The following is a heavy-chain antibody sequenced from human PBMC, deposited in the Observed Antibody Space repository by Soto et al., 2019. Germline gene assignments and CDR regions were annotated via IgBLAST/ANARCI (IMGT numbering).Heavy chain of an antibody. V-gene: IGHV4-34*01. J-gene: IGHJ4*02. CDR1: GGSFSGYY. D-gene: IGHD6-25*01. CDR3: ARGRRKGY. CDR2: INHSGST. Sequence: QVQLQQWGEGLLKPSETLSLTCAVYGGSFSGYYWSWIRQPPGKGLEWIGEINHSGSTNYNPSLKSRVTISVDTSKNQFSLKLSSVTAADTAVYYCARGRRKGYWGQGTLVTVSS.